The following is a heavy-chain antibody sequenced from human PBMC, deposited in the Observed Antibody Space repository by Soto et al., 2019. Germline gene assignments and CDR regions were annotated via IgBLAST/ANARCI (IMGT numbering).Heavy chain of an antibody. V-gene: IGHV4-4*02. CDR1: GGSISSSTW. D-gene: IGHD4-4*01. CDR3: ARDRSPTVARRGGFDP. Sequence: QVQLQESGPGLVKPSGTLSLTCAVSGGSISSSTWWSWVRQPPGKGLEWIGEIYHSGSAYYNPSLKRRVTISVDKSKNQFSLKLSSVTAADTAVYYCARDRSPTVARRGGFDPWGQGTLVTVSS. CDR2: IYHSGSA. J-gene: IGHJ5*02.